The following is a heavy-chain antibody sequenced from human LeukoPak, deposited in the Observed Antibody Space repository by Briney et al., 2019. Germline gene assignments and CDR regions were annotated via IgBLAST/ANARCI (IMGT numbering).Heavy chain of an antibody. J-gene: IGHJ3*02. CDR1: GRSISSGEYY. Sequence: PSQTLPLTCSVSGRSISSGEYYWNWIRQPAGKGLEWIGRIFKSGATNSNPSLKSRVTISMNPSKNQFSLTLTSVTAADTAVYYCARDKSRTYGSADAFDIWGQGTMVTVSS. CDR2: IFKSGAT. D-gene: IGHD3-10*01. CDR3: ARDKSRTYGSADAFDI. V-gene: IGHV4-61*02.